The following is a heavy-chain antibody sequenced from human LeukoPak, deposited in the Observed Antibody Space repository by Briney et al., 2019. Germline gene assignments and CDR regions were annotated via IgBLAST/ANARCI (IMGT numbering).Heavy chain of an antibody. CDR2: ISAYNGNT. CDR1: GYTFTSYG. V-gene: IGHV1-18*01. Sequence: AGSVKVSCKASGYTFTSYGISWVRQAPGQGLEWMGWISAYNGNTNYAQKLQGRVTVTTDTSTSTAYMELRSLRSDDTAVYYCARAGTTNSGYTPYFDYWGQGTLVTVSS. D-gene: IGHD5-12*01. J-gene: IGHJ4*02. CDR3: ARAGTTNSGYTPYFDY.